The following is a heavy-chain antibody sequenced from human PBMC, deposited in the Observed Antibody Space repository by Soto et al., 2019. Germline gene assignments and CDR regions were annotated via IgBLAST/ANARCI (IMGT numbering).Heavy chain of an antibody. CDR3: ARGDTIGYCRGGSCSRPYYFDY. J-gene: IGHJ4*02. V-gene: IGHV4-34*01. D-gene: IGHD2-15*01. CDR1: GGSFSGYY. CDR2: INHSGST. Sequence: SETLSLTCAVYGGSFSGYYWSWIRQPPGKGLEWIGEINHSGSTNYNPSLKSRVTISVDTSKNQFSLKLSSVTAADTAVYYCARGDTIGYCRGGSCSRPYYFDYWGQGTLVTVSS.